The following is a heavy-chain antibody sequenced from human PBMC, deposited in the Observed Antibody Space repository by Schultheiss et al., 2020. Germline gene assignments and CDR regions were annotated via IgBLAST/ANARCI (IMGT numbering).Heavy chain of an antibody. CDR2: IGTAGDT. J-gene: IGHJ4*02. CDR1: GFTFSSYD. V-gene: IGHV3-13*01. D-gene: IGHD3-22*01. Sequence: GGSLRLSCAASGFTFSSYDMHWVRQATGKGLEWVSAIGTAGDTYYPGSVKGRFTISRENAKNSLYLQMNSLRAGDTAVYYCARAQVNYYDSSGYYILDYWGQGTLVTVSS. CDR3: ARAQVNYYDSSGYYILDY.